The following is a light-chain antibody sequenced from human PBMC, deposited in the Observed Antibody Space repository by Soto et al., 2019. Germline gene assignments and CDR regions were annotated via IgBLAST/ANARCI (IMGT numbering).Light chain of an antibody. J-gene: IGLJ1*01. CDR3: SSYAGSNNFDV. CDR1: SSDVGGYNY. CDR2: EVF. Sequence: QSVLTQPPSASGSPGQSVTISCTGTSSDVGGYNYVSWYQQHPGKAPKLMIYEVFKRPSGVPDRFSGSKSGNTASLTVSGLQAEDEDDYYCSSYAGSNNFDVFGTGTKVTVL. V-gene: IGLV2-8*01.